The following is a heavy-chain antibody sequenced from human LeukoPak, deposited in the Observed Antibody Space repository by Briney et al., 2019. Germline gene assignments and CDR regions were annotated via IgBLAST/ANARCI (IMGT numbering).Heavy chain of an antibody. CDR3: ARRPPITGSRSYCYRDV. CDR1: GFTFSSYG. D-gene: IGHD1-7*01. V-gene: IGHV3-33*01. Sequence: HPGRCLRLSWAAAGFTFSSYGMHSVRQAPGKGLEWVAVISYDGSNTYYAHSVKGRFTISRDNSKNTLYLQMNSLRAEDTAVYYCARRPPITGSRSYCYRDVGAKGTTLTVFS. J-gene: IGHJ6*03. CDR2: ISYDGSNT.